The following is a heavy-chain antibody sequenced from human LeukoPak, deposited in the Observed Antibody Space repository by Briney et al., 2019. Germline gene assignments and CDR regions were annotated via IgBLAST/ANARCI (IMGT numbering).Heavy chain of an antibody. V-gene: IGHV7-4-1*02. CDR3: AREKNYDILTGYSLAACFDP. D-gene: IGHD3-9*01. CDR2: INTNTGNP. Sequence: GASVKVSCKASGYTFTHYGVNWVRQAPGQGLEWMGWINTNTGNPTYAQGFTGRFVFSLDTSVSTAYLQISSLKAEDTAVYYCAREKNYDILTGYSLAACFDPWGQGTLVTVSS. CDR1: GYTFTHYG. J-gene: IGHJ5*02.